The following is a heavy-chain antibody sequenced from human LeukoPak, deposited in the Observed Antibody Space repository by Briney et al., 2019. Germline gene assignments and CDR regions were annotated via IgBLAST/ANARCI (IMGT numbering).Heavy chain of an antibody. CDR2: ISYDGSNK. V-gene: IGHV3-30*04. CDR1: GFTFSSYA. D-gene: IGHD2-15*01. CDR3: ARDPSEVVAANADY. Sequence: GGSLRLSCAASGFTFSSYAMHWVRQAPGKGLEWVAVISYDGSNKYYADSVKGRFTISRDNSKNTLYLQMNSLRAEDTAVYYCARDPSEVVAANADYWGQGTLVTVSS. J-gene: IGHJ4*02.